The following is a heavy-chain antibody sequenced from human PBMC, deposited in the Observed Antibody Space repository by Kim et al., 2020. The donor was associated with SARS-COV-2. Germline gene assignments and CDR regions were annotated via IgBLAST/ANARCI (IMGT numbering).Heavy chain of an antibody. V-gene: IGHV4-39*01. Sequence: SETLSLTCTVSGGSISSSSYYWGWIRQPPGKGLEWIGSIYYSGSTYYNPSLKSRVTISVDTSKNQFSLKLSSVTAADTAVYYCARRSGYDYGLPSLEYYFDYWGQGTLVTVSS. CDR2: IYYSGST. CDR1: GGSISSSSYY. D-gene: IGHD5-12*01. J-gene: IGHJ4*02. CDR3: ARRSGYDYGLPSLEYYFDY.